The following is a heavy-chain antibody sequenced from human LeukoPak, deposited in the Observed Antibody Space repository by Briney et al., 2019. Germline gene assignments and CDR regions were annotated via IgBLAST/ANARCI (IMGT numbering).Heavy chain of an antibody. CDR3: ARVAPQWLARIDY. CDR2: MNPNSGNS. J-gene: IGHJ4*02. Sequence: APLKVSCKASGYTFTNFEVNWVRQAAGQGLEWMGWMNPNSGNSGFAQKFQGRVTITSDNSISTAYMEVSGLTPDDTAVYFCARVAPQWLARIDYWGQGTLVIVSS. V-gene: IGHV1-8*03. CDR1: GYTFTNFE. D-gene: IGHD6-19*01.